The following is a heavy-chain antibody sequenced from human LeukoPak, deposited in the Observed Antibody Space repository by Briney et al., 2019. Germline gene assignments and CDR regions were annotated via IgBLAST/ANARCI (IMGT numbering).Heavy chain of an antibody. Sequence: GASVKVSCKASGYTFTGYYMQWVRQAPGQGLEWMGWINPNSGDTNYAQKFQGRVTMTRDTSISTAYMELSRLRSDDKAVYYCAPSGSYRSTDYYFDYWGQGTLVTVSS. CDR3: APSGSYRSTDYYFDY. D-gene: IGHD1-26*01. CDR2: INPNSGDT. CDR1: GYTFTGYY. V-gene: IGHV1-2*02. J-gene: IGHJ4*02.